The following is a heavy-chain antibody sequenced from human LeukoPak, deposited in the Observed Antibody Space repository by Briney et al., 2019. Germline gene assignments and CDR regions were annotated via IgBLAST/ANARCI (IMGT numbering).Heavy chain of an antibody. J-gene: IGHJ5*02. CDR2: IYYSGST. CDR1: GGSISSYY. V-gene: IGHV4-59*01. D-gene: IGHD3-22*01. Sequence: SETLSLTCTVSGGSISSYYWSWIRQPPGKGLEWIGYIYYSGSTNYNPSLKSRVTISVDTSKNQFSLKLSSVTAADTAVYYCARDLITMIVGKKVGTELVNWFDPWGQGTLVTVSS. CDR3: ARDLITMIVGKKVGTELVNWFDP.